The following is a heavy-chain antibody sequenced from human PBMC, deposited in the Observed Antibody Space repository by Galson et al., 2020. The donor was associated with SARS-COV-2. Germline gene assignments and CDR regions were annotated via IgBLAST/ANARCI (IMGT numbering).Heavy chain of an antibody. J-gene: IGHJ3*02. CDR2: IKQDGSVK. CDR3: AIIGPTDGFYI. Sequence: GESLEISCAASGFTFSNFWVTWVRQAPGKGLEWVANIKQDGSVKNYVAAVKGRFTISRDNAKDSVYLQMNSLRGDDTAVYYCAIIGPTDGFYIWGQGTMVTVSS. V-gene: IGHV3-7*01. CDR1: GFTFSNFW. D-gene: IGHD3-3*01.